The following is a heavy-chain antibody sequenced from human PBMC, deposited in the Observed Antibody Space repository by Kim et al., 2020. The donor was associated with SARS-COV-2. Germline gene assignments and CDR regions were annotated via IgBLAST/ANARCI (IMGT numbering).Heavy chain of an antibody. Sequence: GESLKISCQGSEYIFHNTWITWVRQMPGKPLEWMGKIDPTNFSADYSPSFQGHVFISVDKSLRTAYLQWDSLMSPDTAIYYCATCKQPMAVGHLLYHYPLDVWGRGTAVTVSS. CDR1: EYIFHNTW. J-gene: IGHJ6*02. V-gene: IGHV5-10-1*01. D-gene: IGHD1-26*01. CDR2: IDPTNFSA. CDR3: ATCKQPMAVGHLLYHYPLDV.